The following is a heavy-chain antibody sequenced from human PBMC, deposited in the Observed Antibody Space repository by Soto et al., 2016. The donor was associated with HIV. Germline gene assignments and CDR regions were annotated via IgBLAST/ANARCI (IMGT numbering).Heavy chain of an antibody. CDR1: GASLTGDD. D-gene: IGHD6-13*01. J-gene: IGHJ3*01. CDR2: VSYSGTA. V-gene: IGHV4-59*01. Sequence: QVQLQESGPGLVKPSETLFLTCMISGASLTGDDWSWIRQPPARGLEYIGDVSYSGTASHNPSLKGRATISVDRAKNLFSLRLTSVTXADTAMYYCVRGPXAGHFDAVDVWGPRGQVVTVAS. CDR3: VRGPXAGHFDAVDV.